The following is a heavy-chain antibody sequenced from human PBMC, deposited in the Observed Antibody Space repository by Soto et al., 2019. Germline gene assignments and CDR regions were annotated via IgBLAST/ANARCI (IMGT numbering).Heavy chain of an antibody. CDR2: IRSKAYGETT. D-gene: IGHD2-15*01. Sequence: PGGSLRLSCTCSGFTFGEYAISWSRQAPGKGLEGVGVIRSKAYGETTDYAASVKGRFTILRDDSKSIAYLQLNSVQSEDAAIYYWARESGVAVTYHLDIPGQGTMVPASS. J-gene: IGHJ3*02. CDR3: ARESGVAVTYHLDI. V-gene: IGHV3-49*03. CDR1: GFTFGEYA.